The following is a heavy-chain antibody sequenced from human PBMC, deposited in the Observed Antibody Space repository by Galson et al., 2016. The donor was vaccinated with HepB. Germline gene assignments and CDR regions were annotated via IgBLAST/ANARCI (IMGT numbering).Heavy chain of an antibody. CDR3: ARDGKMVAGSLGY. J-gene: IGHJ4*02. D-gene: IGHD6-19*01. Sequence: VKVSCKASGYIFTGYDMHWVRQAPGQGLEWMGRINPNSGGTDYAQKFQGRVALTRDTSISTVYMELTSLKSDDTAVYYCARDGKMVAGSLGYWGQGTLVTVSS. CDR1: GYIFTGYD. CDR2: INPNSGGT. V-gene: IGHV1-2*06.